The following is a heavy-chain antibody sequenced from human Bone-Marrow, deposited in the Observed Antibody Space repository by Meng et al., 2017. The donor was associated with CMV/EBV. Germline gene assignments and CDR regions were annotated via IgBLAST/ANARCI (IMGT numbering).Heavy chain of an antibody. D-gene: IGHD6-13*01. Sequence: SVKVSCKASGYTFTGYYMHWVRQAPGQGLEWMGGIIPIFGTANYAQKFQGRVTITTDESTSTAYMELSSLRSDDTAVYYCARVRYSSSWYPFDYWGQGTLVTVSS. CDR1: GYTFTGYY. CDR2: IIPIFGTA. V-gene: IGHV1-69*05. J-gene: IGHJ4*02. CDR3: ARVRYSSSWYPFDY.